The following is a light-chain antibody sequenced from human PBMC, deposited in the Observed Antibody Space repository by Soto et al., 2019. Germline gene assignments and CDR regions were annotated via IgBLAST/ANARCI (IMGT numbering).Light chain of an antibody. CDR2: RND. J-gene: IGLJ3*02. CDR3: AAWDDSLSCRV. CDR1: SSNIGSNY. Sequence: QSVLTQPPSASGTPGQRVTISCSGSSSNIGSNYVYWYQQLPGTAPKLLIYRNDQRPSGVPDRFSGSKSGTLASLAISGLRSEDEADYYCAAWDDSLSCRVFGGGTKVTVL. V-gene: IGLV1-47*01.